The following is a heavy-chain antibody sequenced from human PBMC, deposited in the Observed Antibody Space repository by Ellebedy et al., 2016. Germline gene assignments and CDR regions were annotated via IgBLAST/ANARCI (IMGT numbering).Heavy chain of an antibody. J-gene: IGHJ4*02. CDR1: GFTFSSHA. V-gene: IGHV3-7*01. Sequence: GESLKISCEASGFTFSSHAMSWVRQAPGKGLEWVANIKQDGTKTYHVDSVKGRFTISRDNARSLLYLQMNSLRVEDTAVYYYASLAGRQRYNDWGQGTLVTVST. D-gene: IGHD6-6*01. CDR3: ASLAGRQRYND. CDR2: IKQDGTKT.